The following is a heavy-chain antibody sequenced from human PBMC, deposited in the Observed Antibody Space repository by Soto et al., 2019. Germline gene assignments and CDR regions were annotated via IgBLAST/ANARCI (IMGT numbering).Heavy chain of an antibody. CDR2: ISPFGGAT. D-gene: IGHD3-16*01. V-gene: IGHV1-46*01. Sequence: KVSCKASGDSVSNDYLHWVRQAPVQGFEWLGLISPFGGATAYAQRFKGRVTVTMDKSATTFYLELSSLRSDDTAVYYCAKGRGGKTVANFGMDVWGQGVTVTVSS. CDR3: AKGRGGKTVANFGMDV. CDR1: GDSVSNDY. J-gene: IGHJ6*02.